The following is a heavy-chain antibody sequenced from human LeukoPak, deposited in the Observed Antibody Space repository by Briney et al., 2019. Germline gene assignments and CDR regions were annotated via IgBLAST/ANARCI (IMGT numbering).Heavy chain of an antibody. J-gene: IGHJ4*02. Sequence: ASVKVSCKASGYTFTSYGISWVRQAPGQGLEWMGWISAYNGNTNYAQKLQGRVTMTTDTPTSTAYMELRSLRSDDTAVYYCARDQVVVTATASDYWGQGTLVTVSS. CDR3: ARDQVVVTATASDY. CDR2: ISAYNGNT. D-gene: IGHD2-21*02. CDR1: GYTFTSYG. V-gene: IGHV1-18*01.